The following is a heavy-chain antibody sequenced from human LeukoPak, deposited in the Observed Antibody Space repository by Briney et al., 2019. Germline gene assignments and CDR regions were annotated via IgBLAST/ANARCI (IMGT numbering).Heavy chain of an antibody. CDR2: INWNGGST. J-gene: IGHJ6*03. D-gene: IGHD3-3*01. V-gene: IGHV3-20*04. CDR1: GFTFDDYG. CDR3: ARGSDFWSGRTRGSMDV. Sequence: SGGSLRLSCAASGFTFDDYGMSWVRQAPGKGLEWVSGINWNGGSTGYADSVKGRFTISRDNAKNSLYLQMNSLRAEDTALYYFARGSDFWSGRTRGSMDVWGKGTTVTVSS.